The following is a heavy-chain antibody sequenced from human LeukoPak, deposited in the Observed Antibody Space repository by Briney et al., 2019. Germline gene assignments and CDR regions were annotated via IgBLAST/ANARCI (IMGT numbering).Heavy chain of an antibody. D-gene: IGHD3-10*01. CDR3: AKDYYNPTPRDAFDI. CDR2: ISYSGAST. Sequence: GGSLRLSCAASGFTFSSYAMSWVRQAPGKGLEWVSVISYSGASTDYADSVKGRFTISRDNSKNTLYLQMNSLRAEDTAVYYCAKDYYNPTPRDAFDIWGQGTMVTVSS. V-gene: IGHV3-23*01. CDR1: GFTFSSYA. J-gene: IGHJ3*02.